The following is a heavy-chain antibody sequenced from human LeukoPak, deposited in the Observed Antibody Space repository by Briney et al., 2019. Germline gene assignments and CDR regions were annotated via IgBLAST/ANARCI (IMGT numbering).Heavy chain of an antibody. V-gene: IGHV4-59*08. CDR1: GVSISSYY. CDR2: IYYSGST. CDR3: ASHTYYYGSGLTFDY. J-gene: IGHJ4*02. Sequence: PSETLSLTCTVSGVSISSYYWSWIRQPPGKGLEWIGYIYYSGSTNYNPSLKSRVTISVDTSKNQFSLKLSSVTAADTAVYYCASHTYYYGSGLTFDYWGQGTLVTVSS. D-gene: IGHD3-10*01.